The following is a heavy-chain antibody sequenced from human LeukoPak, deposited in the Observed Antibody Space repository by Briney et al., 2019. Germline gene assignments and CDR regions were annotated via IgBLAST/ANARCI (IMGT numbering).Heavy chain of an antibody. V-gene: IGHV4-34*01. D-gene: IGHD2-15*01. Sequence: PSGTMSLTCAVYGGSFSGYYWSWIRQPPGKGLEWNGEINHSGSTNYNPSLKSRVTISVDTSKNQFSLKLSSVTAADTAVYYCASLSCSGGSCRDYWGQGTLVTVSS. CDR2: INHSGST. CDR3: ASLSCSGGSCRDY. CDR1: GGSFSGYY. J-gene: IGHJ4*02.